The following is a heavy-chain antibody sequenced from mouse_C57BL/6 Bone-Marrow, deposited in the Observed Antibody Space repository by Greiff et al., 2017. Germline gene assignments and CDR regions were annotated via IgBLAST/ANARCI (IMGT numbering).Heavy chain of an antibody. CDR2: INPYTGGT. J-gene: IGHJ2*01. D-gene: IGHD1-1*01. Sequence: EVQLVESGPVLVKPGASVKMSCKASGYTFTDYYMNWVKQSHGKSLEWIGVINPYTGGTSYNQKFKGKATLTVDKSSSTAYMELNSLTSEDSAVXYCARLITSVDYIDYWGQGTTLTVSS. CDR1: GYTFTDYY. CDR3: ARLITSVDYIDY. V-gene: IGHV1-19*01.